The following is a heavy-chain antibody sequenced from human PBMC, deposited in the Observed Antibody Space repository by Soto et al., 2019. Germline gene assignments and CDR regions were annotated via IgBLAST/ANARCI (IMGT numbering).Heavy chain of an antibody. CDR3: AKHLWYGESVFDP. V-gene: IGHV3-23*01. CDR1: GFSFSNYG. J-gene: IGHJ5*02. Sequence: GSLRLSCAASGFSFSNYGMSWVRQAPGKGLEWVATIRGSAATANHADSVKGRFTVSRDNSKNTLYLQMDTLRVEDTAVYYCAKHLWYGESVFDPWGQGTLVTVSS. D-gene: IGHD3-10*01. CDR2: IRGSAATA.